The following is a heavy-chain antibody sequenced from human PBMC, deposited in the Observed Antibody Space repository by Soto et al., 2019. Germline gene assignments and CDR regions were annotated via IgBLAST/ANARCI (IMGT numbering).Heavy chain of an antibody. CDR3: ANEQSRPDFDWLLDQATYVFDI. V-gene: IGHV3-30*18. D-gene: IGHD3-9*01. CDR1: GFTFSSYG. Sequence: QVQLVESGGGVVQPGRSLRLSCAASGFTFSSYGMNWVRQAPGKGLEWVAVISDDGSSKYYADSVKGRFTLSRDNSKYTMVLQMNSLRVDDTAVYYCANEQSRPDFDWLLDQATYVFDIWGQGPMVTVSS. CDR2: ISDDGSSK. J-gene: IGHJ3*02.